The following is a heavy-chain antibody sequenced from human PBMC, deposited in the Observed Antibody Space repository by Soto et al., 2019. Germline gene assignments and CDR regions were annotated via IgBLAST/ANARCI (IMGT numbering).Heavy chain of an antibody. CDR1: GYTFTDYY. D-gene: IGHD6-19*01. J-gene: IGHJ4*02. CDR3: ARYDGTLAGSYFDF. V-gene: IGHV1-2*02. Sequence: QVQLVHSGAAVEKPGASVKVSCKTSGYTFTDYYIKWVRRAPGQGLEWRGWINSNSGDTRAAQRFQDRVTMTRDTSITTAYLELTRLTSDVTAVYYCARYDGTLAGSYFDFCGQGTLITVSA. CDR2: INSNSGDT.